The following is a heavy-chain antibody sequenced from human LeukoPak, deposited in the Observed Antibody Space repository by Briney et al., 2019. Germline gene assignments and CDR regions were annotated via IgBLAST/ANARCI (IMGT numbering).Heavy chain of an antibody. CDR2: IKSKTDGGTT. CDR3: TTDIVVVPAAGGKSAFDY. J-gene: IGHJ4*02. V-gene: IGHV3-15*01. D-gene: IGHD2-2*01. CDR1: GFTFSNAW. Sequence: GGSLRLSCAASGFTFSNAWMSWVRQAPGKGLEWVGRIKSKTDGGTTDYAAPVKGRFTISRDDSKNTLYPQMNSLKTEDTAVYYCTTDIVVVPAAGGKSAFDYWGQGTLVTVSS.